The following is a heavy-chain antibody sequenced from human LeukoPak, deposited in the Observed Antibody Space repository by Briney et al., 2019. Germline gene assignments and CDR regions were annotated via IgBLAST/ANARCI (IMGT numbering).Heavy chain of an antibody. J-gene: IGHJ3*02. D-gene: IGHD1-26*01. CDR3: ARPRYRTYGPLNDAFDI. V-gene: IGHV5-51*01. Sequence: GESLKISCKGSGYSFTTYWITWVRQMPGKGLEWMGIIYPGDSDTRYSPSFQGQVTISADKSISTAYLQWSSLKASDTAMYYCARPRYRTYGPLNDAFDIWGQGTMVTVSS. CDR1: GYSFTTYW. CDR2: IYPGDSDT.